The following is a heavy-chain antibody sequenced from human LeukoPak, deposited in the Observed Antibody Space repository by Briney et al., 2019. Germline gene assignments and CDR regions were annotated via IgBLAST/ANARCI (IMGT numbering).Heavy chain of an antibody. CDR1: SGSIGTYY. Sequence: SETLSLTCTVSSGSIGTYYWSWIRQPPGKGLEWIGFIYYTGSTKYNPSLKSRVTISVDTSKNQFSLKLSSVTAADTAVYYCARGGVPLHFDYWGQGTLVTVSS. V-gene: IGHV4-59*01. CDR2: IYYTGST. J-gene: IGHJ4*02. CDR3: ARGGVPLHFDY. D-gene: IGHD2-2*01.